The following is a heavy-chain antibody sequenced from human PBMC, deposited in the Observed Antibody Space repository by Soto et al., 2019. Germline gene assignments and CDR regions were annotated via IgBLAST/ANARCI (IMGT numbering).Heavy chain of an antibody. J-gene: IGHJ5*02. CDR1: GYSFTSYW. V-gene: IGHV5-10-1*01. CDR3: ARTGTAMADEWLDP. CDR2: IDPSDSYT. Sequence: PGESLKISCKGSGYSFTSYWISWVRQMPGKGLEWMGRIDPSDSYTNYSPSFQGHVTISADKSISTAYLQWSSPKASDTAMYYCARTGTAMADEWLDPWGQGTLVTVYS. D-gene: IGHD5-18*01.